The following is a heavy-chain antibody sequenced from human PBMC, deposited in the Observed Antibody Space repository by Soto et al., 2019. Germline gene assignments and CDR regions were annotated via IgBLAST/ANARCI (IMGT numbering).Heavy chain of an antibody. D-gene: IGHD2-2*01. Sequence: SETLSLTCTVSGDSISGGASFWSWIRQPPGKGLEWIANVYYSGSSYYNPSLKSRLTISVDTTKNQFSLQLKSMTTADTAVYYCAKLSCTSSTCYFPGWFDPWGQGTLVTVSS. CDR3: AKLSCTSSTCYFPGWFDP. CDR2: VYYSGSS. CDR1: GDSISGGASF. V-gene: IGHV4-31*02. J-gene: IGHJ5*02.